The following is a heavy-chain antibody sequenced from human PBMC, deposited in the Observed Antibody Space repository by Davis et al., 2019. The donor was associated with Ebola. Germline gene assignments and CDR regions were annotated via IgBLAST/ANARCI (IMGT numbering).Heavy chain of an antibody. CDR3: ASLRRTITGMDDGFDI. D-gene: IGHD2-8*02. J-gene: IGHJ3*02. Sequence: PGGSLRLSCKDSGNSFSSHWIGWVRQMPGKGLEWMGIIYTGDSDTRCSPSFRGQVTISADKSIKTAFLQWSCLKASDSAMYYCASLRRTITGMDDGFDIWGQGTMVTVSS. CDR2: IYTGDSDT. CDR1: GNSFSSHW. V-gene: IGHV5-51*01.